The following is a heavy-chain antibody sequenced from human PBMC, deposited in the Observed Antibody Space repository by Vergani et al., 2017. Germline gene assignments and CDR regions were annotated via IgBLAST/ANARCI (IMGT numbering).Heavy chain of an antibody. CDR2: IRSKAYGGTT. Sequence: EVQLVESGGGLVQPGRSLRLSCTASGFTFGDYAMSWFRQAPGKGLEWVGFIRSKAYGGTTEYAASVKGRFTISRDDSKSIAYLQMNSLKTEDTAVYYCTRDRKLRYFDWLLGFIDYWGQGTLVTVSS. CDR3: TRDRKLRYFDWLLGFIDY. V-gene: IGHV3-49*03. J-gene: IGHJ4*02. D-gene: IGHD3-9*01. CDR1: GFTFGDYA.